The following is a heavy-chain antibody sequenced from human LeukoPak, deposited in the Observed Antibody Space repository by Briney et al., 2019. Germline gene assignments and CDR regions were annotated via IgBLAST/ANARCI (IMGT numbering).Heavy chain of an antibody. CDR2: IKRKTDGGTT. V-gene: IGHV3-15*01. D-gene: IGHD2-15*01. CDR3: TTDTRRVVVPK. CDR1: GFSFNDAW. Sequence: GGSLRLSCAASGFSFNDAWMSWVRQAPGKGLEWVGRIKRKTDGGTTDYAAPVKGRFTISRDDSKTSLYLQMNNLKTEDTAVYYCTTDTRRVVVPKWGQGTLVTVST. J-gene: IGHJ4*02.